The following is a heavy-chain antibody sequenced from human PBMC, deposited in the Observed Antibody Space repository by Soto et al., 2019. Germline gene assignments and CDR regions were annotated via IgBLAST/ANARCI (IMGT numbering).Heavy chain of an antibody. V-gene: IGHV1-69*01. CDR3: AREGASGSHIGY. D-gene: IGHD3-22*01. J-gene: IGHJ4*02. CDR1: VGTFSSDP. Sequence: QVQLVQSGAEVKKPGSSVKVSCKASVGTFSSDPISWVREAPGQGLERMGGIIPIFGTANYAQKFQGRVTITADESTSTAYMELSSLRSEDTAVYYCAREGASGSHIGYWGQGTLVTVSS. CDR2: IIPIFGTA.